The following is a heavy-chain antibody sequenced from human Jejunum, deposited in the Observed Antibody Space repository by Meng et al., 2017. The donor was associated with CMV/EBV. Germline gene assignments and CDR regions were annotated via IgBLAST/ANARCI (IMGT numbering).Heavy chain of an antibody. CDR3: ARELGARSPHYNWFDP. V-gene: IGHV3-48*03. CDR2: ISSDGRTV. J-gene: IGHJ5*02. CDR1: FSSDE. D-gene: IGHD1-26*01. Sequence: FSSDEMNLVRQAPGKGLEWVSYISSDGRTVLYADSVKGRFTISRDNTKNSVYLQMKSLRAEDTAVYYCARELGARSPHYNWFDPWGQGTLVTVSS.